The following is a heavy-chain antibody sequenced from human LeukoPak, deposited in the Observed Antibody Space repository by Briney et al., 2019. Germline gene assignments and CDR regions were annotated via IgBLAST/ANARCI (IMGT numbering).Heavy chain of an antibody. Sequence: SGTLSLTCAVSGVSISSSNWWSWVRQPPGKGLEWIGSIYYSGSTYYNPSLKSRVTISVDTSKNQFSLKLSSVTAADTAVYYCARGRGLVTPAEYFQHWGQGTLVTVSS. CDR1: GVSISSSNW. J-gene: IGHJ1*01. D-gene: IGHD3/OR15-3a*01. V-gene: IGHV4-4*02. CDR2: IYYSGST. CDR3: ARGRGLVTPAEYFQH.